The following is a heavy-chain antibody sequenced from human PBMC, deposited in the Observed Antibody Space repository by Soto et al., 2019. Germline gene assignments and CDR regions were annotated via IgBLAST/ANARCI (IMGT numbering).Heavy chain of an antibody. V-gene: IGHV4-31*03. CDR2: IYYSGST. CDR3: AREKLHVSYSSSLYYFDY. D-gene: IGHD6-13*01. CDR1: GGSISSGGYY. J-gene: IGHJ4*02. Sequence: ASETLSLTCTVSGGSISSGGYYWSWIRQHPGRGLEWIGYIYYSGSTYYNPSLKSRLTISVDPSKNQFSLKLRSVTAADTAVYYCAREKLHVSYSSSLYYFDYWGQGTLVTVSS.